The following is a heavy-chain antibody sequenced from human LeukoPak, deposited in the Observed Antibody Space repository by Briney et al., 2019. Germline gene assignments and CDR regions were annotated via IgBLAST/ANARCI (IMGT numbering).Heavy chain of an antibody. CDR2: IIPIFGTA. CDR1: RGTFSSYA. Sequence: SVKVSCNASRGTFSSYAISWVRQAPGQGLEWMGRIIPIFGTANYAQKFQGRVTITTDESTSTAYMELSSLRSEDTAVYYCARDRGLIVGAAVDYWGQGTLVTVSS. D-gene: IGHD1-26*01. V-gene: IGHV1-69*05. CDR3: ARDRGLIVGAAVDY. J-gene: IGHJ4*02.